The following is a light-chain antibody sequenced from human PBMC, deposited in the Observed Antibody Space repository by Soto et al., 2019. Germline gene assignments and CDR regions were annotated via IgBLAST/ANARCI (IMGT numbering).Light chain of an antibody. CDR2: RNN. J-gene: IGLJ1*01. Sequence: QDVLTQPPSASGTPGQRVAMSCSGSSSNIGSNYVYWYQQLPGTAPKLLIYRNNQRPSGVPDRFSGSKSGTSASLAISGLRSEDEADYYCAAWDDSLSGYVFGTGTKVTVL. V-gene: IGLV1-47*01. CDR3: AAWDDSLSGYV. CDR1: SSNIGSNY.